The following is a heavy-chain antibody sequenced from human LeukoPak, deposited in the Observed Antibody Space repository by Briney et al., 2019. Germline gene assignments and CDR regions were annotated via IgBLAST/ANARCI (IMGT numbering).Heavy chain of an antibody. D-gene: IGHD2-15*01. CDR2: IYTSGST. V-gene: IGHV4-61*02. CDR3: ARLLPRAGERPSLGYCSGGSCSAYYFDY. J-gene: IGHJ4*02. CDR1: GGSISSGSYY. Sequence: SEILSLTCTVSGGSISSGSYYWSWIRQPAGKGLEWIGRIYTSGSTNYNPSLKSRVTISVDTSKNQFSLKLSSVTAADTAVYYCARLLPRAGERPSLGYCSGGSCSAYYFDYWGQGTLVTVSS.